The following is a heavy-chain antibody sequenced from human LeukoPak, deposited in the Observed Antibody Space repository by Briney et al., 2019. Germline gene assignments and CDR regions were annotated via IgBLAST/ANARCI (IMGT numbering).Heavy chain of an antibody. Sequence: PGGSLRLSCAASGFTVSNYGMTWVRQAPGKGLEWVSAFSASDGSAQYAESVKGRFTISRDNAKNSLYLQMNSLRAEDTAVYYCARDRQIAYWGQGTLVTVSS. V-gene: IGHV3-23*01. CDR1: GFTVSNYG. CDR2: FSASDGSA. CDR3: ARDRQIAY. J-gene: IGHJ4*02.